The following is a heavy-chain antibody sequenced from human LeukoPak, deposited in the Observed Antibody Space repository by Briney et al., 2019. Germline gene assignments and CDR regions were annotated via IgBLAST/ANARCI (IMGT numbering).Heavy chain of an antibody. CDR3: AKRYCTDTSCHLGPYYYYMDV. CDR2: ISGSGGGST. V-gene: IGHV3-23*01. D-gene: IGHD2-2*01. Sequence: GGSLRLACAASGFTFSTYGMSWVRQAPGKGLEWVSAISGSGGGSTYCADSVRGRFTITRHNSTTKLYLQMTSLRAEDTAVYYCAKRYCTDTSCHLGPYYYYMDVWGKGTTVTISS. CDR1: GFTFSTYG. J-gene: IGHJ6*03.